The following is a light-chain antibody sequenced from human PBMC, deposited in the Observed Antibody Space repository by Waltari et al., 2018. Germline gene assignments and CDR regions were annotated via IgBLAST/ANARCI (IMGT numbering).Light chain of an antibody. CDR3: QQSHSIPRT. J-gene: IGKJ5*01. CDR1: QSISTY. CDR2: GAS. Sequence: DIQMTQSPSSLSASVGDRVTITCRASQSISTYLNWYQQKPGRAPKLLIYGASSLQSGVPSRFSGSGSGTDFTLTISSLQPEDFATFYCQQSHSIPRTFGQETRLEIK. V-gene: IGKV1-39*01.